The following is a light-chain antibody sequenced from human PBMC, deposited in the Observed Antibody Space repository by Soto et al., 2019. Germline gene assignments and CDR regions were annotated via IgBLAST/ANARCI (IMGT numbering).Light chain of an antibody. CDR3: QQYMSYPFT. Sequence: DIQMTQSPSPLSASVGERDTVTCRASQYIGSRLAWYQQKPGKAPNLLIYKASSLESGVPSRFSGSGSGTEFTLTISSLQPDDFATYYCQQYMSYPFTFGEGTKV. J-gene: IGKJ4*01. V-gene: IGKV1-5*03. CDR1: QYIGSR. CDR2: KAS.